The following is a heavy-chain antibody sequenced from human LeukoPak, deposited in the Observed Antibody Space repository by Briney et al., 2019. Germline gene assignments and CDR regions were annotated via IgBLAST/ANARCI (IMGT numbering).Heavy chain of an antibody. CDR3: ARDDKIAVATN. J-gene: IGHJ4*02. V-gene: IGHV1-46*01. CDR1: GYTFTSYY. CDR2: INPSGGST. D-gene: IGHD6-19*01. Sequence: ASVKVSCKASGYTFTSYYMHWVRQAPGQGLEWMGIINPSGGSTSYAQKFQGRVTMTRDMSTSPVYMELSSLRSEDTAVYYCARDDKIAVATNWGQGTLVTVSS.